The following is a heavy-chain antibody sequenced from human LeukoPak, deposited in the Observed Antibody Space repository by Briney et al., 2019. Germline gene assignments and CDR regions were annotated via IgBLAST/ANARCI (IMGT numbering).Heavy chain of an antibody. D-gene: IGHD3-9*01. Sequence: PGGSLRLSCAASGFTFSDYNMNWVRQAPGKGLEGVSYITKGGSTIHHADSVKGRFTISRDNAKKTLYLQMNSLRAEDTAVYYCARSIGLTGGGVDVWGQGTTVTVSS. CDR1: GFTFSDYN. V-gene: IGHV3-11*01. J-gene: IGHJ6*02. CDR3: ARSIGLTGGGVDV. CDR2: ITKGGSTI.